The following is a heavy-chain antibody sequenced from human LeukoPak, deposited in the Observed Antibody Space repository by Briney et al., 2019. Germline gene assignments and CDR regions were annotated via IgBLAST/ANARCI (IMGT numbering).Heavy chain of an antibody. J-gene: IGHJ4*02. CDR3: AKDPRYCSSTSCYDRIYYFDY. D-gene: IGHD2-2*01. V-gene: IGHV3-23*01. CDR2: ITGSGGST. Sequence: PGGSLRLSCTASGFTFNLYAMTWVRQAPGKGLEWVSAITGSGGSTYYADSVKGRFTISRDNSKNTLYLQMNSLRAEDTAVYYCAKDPRYCSSTSCYDRIYYFDYWGQGTLVTVSS. CDR1: GFTFNLYA.